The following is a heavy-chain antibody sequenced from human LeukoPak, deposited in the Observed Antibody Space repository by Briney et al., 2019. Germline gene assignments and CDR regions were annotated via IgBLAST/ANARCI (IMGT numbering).Heavy chain of an antibody. J-gene: IGHJ4*02. CDR3: GKTTVGYSSGQKPAWPVDY. CDR2: IFGSGGSP. V-gene: IGHV3-23*01. CDR1: GFTFGGHA. D-gene: IGHD5-18*01. Sequence: GGSLRLSCAASGFTFGGHAMYWVRQAPGKGLEWVAGIFGSGGSPHYADPVKGRFTISRDNSRNTVYLQINSLRAEDTAVYYCGKTTVGYSSGQKPAWPVDYWGQGTPVTVSS.